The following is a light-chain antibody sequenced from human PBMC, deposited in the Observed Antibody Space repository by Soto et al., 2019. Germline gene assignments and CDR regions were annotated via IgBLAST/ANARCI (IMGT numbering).Light chain of an antibody. V-gene: IGLV1-40*01. Sequence: QPVLTQPPSVSGAPGLTVTISCTGRSSNIGAGFDVHWYQQLPGTAPKLLIYKDYNRPSGVPDRFSGSKSGTSASLAIIGLQAEDEADYYCQSYDNSLSAWVFGGGTKLTVL. CDR2: KDY. CDR3: QSYDNSLSAWV. CDR1: SSNIGAGFD. J-gene: IGLJ3*02.